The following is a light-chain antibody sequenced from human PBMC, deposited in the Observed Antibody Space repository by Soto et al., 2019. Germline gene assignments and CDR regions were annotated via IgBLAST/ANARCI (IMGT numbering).Light chain of an antibody. CDR3: QHYGSSSWT. Sequence: ELVLTQSPGTLSLSPCERATLFCRPSQRISRSNLGWYQQRPGQAPSLLIYGASKRTSGGPDRFSGSGSGADFTLTISSLEPEDSAVYYCQHYGSSSWTFGQGTKVDIK. J-gene: IGKJ1*01. CDR1: QRISRSN. V-gene: IGKV3-20*01. CDR2: GAS.